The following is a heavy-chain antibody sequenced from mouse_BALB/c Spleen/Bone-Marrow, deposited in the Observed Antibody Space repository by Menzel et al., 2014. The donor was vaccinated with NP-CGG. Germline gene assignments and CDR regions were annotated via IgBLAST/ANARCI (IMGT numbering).Heavy chain of an antibody. J-gene: IGHJ2*01. Sequence: EVQLVESGGGLVKLGGSLKLSCAASGFTFSSYYMSWVRQTPEKRLELVAAINSNGGSTYYPDTVKGRFTIFRDNAKNTLYLQMSSLKSEDTALYYCARQGYPYFDYWGQGTTLTVSS. V-gene: IGHV5-6-2*01. D-gene: IGHD2-14*01. CDR1: GFTFSSYY. CDR2: INSNGGST. CDR3: ARQGYPYFDY.